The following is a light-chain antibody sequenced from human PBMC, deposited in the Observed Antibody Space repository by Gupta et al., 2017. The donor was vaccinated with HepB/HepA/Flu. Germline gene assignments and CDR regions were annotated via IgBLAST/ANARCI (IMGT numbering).Light chain of an antibody. CDR2: WAS. J-gene: IGKJ1*01. CDR1: QSVLYGPNNKNY. V-gene: IGKV4-1*01. Sequence: DIVLTQSPDSLAVCLGERATIKCRSSQSVLYGPNNKNYLAWYQQKPGQPPKLLICWASTRESGVPDRFSGSGSGTDFTLTISSVQAEDVAIYYCQQYYNIPRTFGQGTKVEIK. CDR3: QQYYNIPRT.